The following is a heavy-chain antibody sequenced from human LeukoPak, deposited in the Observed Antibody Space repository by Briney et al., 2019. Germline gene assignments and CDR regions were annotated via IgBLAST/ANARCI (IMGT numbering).Heavy chain of an antibody. V-gene: IGHV3-23*01. CDR1: GFTFSSYA. J-gene: IGHJ4*02. Sequence: GGSLRLSCAASGFTFSSYAMSWVRQAPGKGLEWVSAISGSGGSTYYADSVKGRFTISRDNSKNSLYLQMNSLRAEDTAVYYCARCPVSSYGYDYFDYWGQGTLVTVSS. CDR3: ARCPVSSYGYDYFDY. CDR2: ISGSGGST. D-gene: IGHD5-18*01.